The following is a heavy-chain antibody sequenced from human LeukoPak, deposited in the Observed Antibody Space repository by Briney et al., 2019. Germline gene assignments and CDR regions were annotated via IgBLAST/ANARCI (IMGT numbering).Heavy chain of an antibody. CDR3: AKGSYYDASGYYFTSWYFDL. CDR2: VSGSGANT. Sequence: PGGSLRPSCAASGFTFSSYAMNWVRQAPGKGLEWVSVVSGSGANTYYADSVKDRFTISRDNSKDTLFLQMNSLRAEDTAIYYCAKGSYYDASGYYFTSWYFDLWGRGAVVTVSS. V-gene: IGHV3-23*01. J-gene: IGHJ2*01. D-gene: IGHD3-22*01. CDR1: GFTFSSYA.